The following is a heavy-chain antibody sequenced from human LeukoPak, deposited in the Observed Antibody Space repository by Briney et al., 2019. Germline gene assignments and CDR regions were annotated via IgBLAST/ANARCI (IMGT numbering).Heavy chain of an antibody. D-gene: IGHD7-27*01. Sequence: SETLSLTCTVSGGSISSYYWSWIRQPPGKGLEWIGYIYYSGSTNYNPSLKSRVTISVDTSKNQFSLKLSSVTAAGTAVYYCARDLGTGDRRVDYWGQGTLVTVSS. V-gene: IGHV4-59*01. CDR3: ARDLGTGDRRVDY. J-gene: IGHJ4*02. CDR1: GGSISSYY. CDR2: IYYSGST.